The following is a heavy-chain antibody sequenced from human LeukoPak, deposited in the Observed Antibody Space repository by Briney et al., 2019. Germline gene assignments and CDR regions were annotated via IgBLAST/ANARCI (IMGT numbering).Heavy chain of an antibody. CDR1: GYSFTSYW. Sequence: GESLKISCKGSGYSFTSYWIGWVRQMPGKGLEWMGIIYAGDSDTRYSPSFQGQVTISADKSIITAYLQWSSLNTSDTAMYYCARQGSQQLVRDVGDYWGQGTLVTVSS. CDR3: ARQGSQQLVRDVGDY. CDR2: IYAGDSDT. V-gene: IGHV5-51*01. D-gene: IGHD6-13*01. J-gene: IGHJ4*02.